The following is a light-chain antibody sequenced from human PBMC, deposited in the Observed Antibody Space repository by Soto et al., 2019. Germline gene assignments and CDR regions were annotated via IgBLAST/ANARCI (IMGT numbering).Light chain of an antibody. V-gene: IGKV1-33*01. CDR1: QDINNY. CDR2: DAS. Sequence: DSQWTQSPSSLSASVGDRVTMTCQSSQDINNYVNWYQQKAGTAPNLLIYDASTLKPGVPSRFSGSGSGTDFTFPISSLQPEDFATYFCQQSDDLPTFGQGTRLEIK. CDR3: QQSDDLPT. J-gene: IGKJ5*01.